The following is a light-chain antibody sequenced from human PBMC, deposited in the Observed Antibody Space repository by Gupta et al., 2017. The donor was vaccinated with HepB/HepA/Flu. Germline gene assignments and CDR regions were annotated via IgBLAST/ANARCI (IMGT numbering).Light chain of an antibody. CDR1: QSLLHSNGYNY. CDR2: SGS. Sequence: DIVMTQSPLSLPVTPGEAASISCRSSQSLLHSNGYNYLDWYLQKPGQSPQLLIYSGSNRASGVPARFSGSGSGTDFTLKISRVEAEDVGIYYCMQALQTPRTFGQGTKVEIK. J-gene: IGKJ1*01. CDR3: MQALQTPRT. V-gene: IGKV2-28*01.